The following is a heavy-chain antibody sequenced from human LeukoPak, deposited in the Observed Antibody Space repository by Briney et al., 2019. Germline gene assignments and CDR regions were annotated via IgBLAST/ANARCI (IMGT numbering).Heavy chain of an antibody. J-gene: IGHJ6*03. V-gene: IGHV4-34*01. CDR3: ARPGYCSGGSCYSHYYYYMDV. Sequence: SETLSLTCAVYGGSFSGYYWSWIRQPPGKGLEWIGEINHSGSTNYNPSLKSRVTISVDTSKNQFSLKLSSVTAADTAVYYCARPGYCSGGSCYSHYYYYMDVWGKGTTVTISS. CDR2: INHSGST. CDR1: GGSFSGYY. D-gene: IGHD2-15*01.